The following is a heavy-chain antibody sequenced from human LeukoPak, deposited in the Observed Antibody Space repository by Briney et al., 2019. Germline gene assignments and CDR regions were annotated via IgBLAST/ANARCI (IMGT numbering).Heavy chain of an antibody. CDR3: ARDGYYDFWSGYPNWFDP. J-gene: IGHJ5*02. CDR1: GGTFSSYA. D-gene: IGHD3-3*01. CDR2: IIPIFGTA. Sequence: GASVKVSCKASGGTFSSYAISWVRQAPGQGLEWMGGIIPIFGTANYAQKFQGRVTITADESTSTAYMELSSLRSVDTAVYYCARDGYYDFWSGYPNWFDPWGQGTLVTVSS. V-gene: IGHV1-69*01.